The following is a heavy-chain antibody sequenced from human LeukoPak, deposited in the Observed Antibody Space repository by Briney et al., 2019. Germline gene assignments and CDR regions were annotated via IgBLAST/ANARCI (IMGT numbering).Heavy chain of an antibody. Sequence: SETLSLTCAVYGGSFSGYYWSWIRQPPGKGLEWIGEINHSGSTNYNPSLKSRVTISVDTSKNQFSLKLSSVTAADTAVYYCARGRADYVWGSYPSPRDAFDIWGQGTMVTVSS. CDR3: ARGRADYVWGSYPSPRDAFDI. V-gene: IGHV4-34*01. J-gene: IGHJ3*02. CDR2: INHSGST. D-gene: IGHD3-16*02. CDR1: GGSFSGYY.